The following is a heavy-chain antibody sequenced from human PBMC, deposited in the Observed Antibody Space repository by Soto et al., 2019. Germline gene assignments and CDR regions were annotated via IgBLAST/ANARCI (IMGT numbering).Heavy chain of an antibody. CDR3: ARLVGAGTHYSCDY. V-gene: IGHV1-46*01. CDR2: INPSGGST. Sequence: ASVKFSCKSSGYTFTSYYMHWVRQAPGQGLEWMGIINPSGGSTSYAQKFQGRVTMTRDTSTSTVYMELSSLRSEDTAVYYCARLVGAGTHYSCDYWGQGTVVTVPP. D-gene: IGHD6-13*01. CDR1: GYTFTSYY. J-gene: IGHJ4*02.